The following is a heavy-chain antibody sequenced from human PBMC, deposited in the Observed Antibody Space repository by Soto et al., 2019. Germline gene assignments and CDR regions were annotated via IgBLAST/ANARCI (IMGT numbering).Heavy chain of an antibody. J-gene: IGHJ6*02. CDR2: ISYDGSNK. D-gene: IGHD6-19*01. CDR3: AKVQEAVAGTHYYYGMDV. V-gene: IGHV3-30*18. CDR1: GFTFSSYG. Sequence: GGSLRLSCAASGFTFSSYGMHWVRQAPGKGLEWVAVISYDGSNKYYADSVKGRFTISRDNSKNTLYLQMNSLRAEDTAVYYCAKVQEAVAGTHYYYGMDVWGQGTTVTVSS.